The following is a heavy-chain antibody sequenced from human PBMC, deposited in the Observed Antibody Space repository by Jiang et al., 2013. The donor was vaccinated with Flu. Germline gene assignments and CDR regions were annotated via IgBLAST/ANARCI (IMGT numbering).Heavy chain of an antibody. Sequence: RIDPSDSYTNYSPSFQGHVTISADKSISTAYLQWSSLKASDTAMYYCATSSSGSPLDYWGQGTLVTVSS. CDR2: IDPSDSYT. CDR3: ATSSSGSPLDY. D-gene: IGHD3-22*01. J-gene: IGHJ4*02. V-gene: IGHV5-10-1*01.